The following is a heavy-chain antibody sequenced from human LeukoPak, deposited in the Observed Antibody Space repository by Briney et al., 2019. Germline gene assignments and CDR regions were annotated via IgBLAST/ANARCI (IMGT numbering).Heavy chain of an antibody. J-gene: IGHJ3*02. CDR1: GFTFSSYS. CDR2: ISSSSSYI. D-gene: IGHD3-16*01. V-gene: IGHV3-21*01. CDR3: ARAGLLGGDASDI. Sequence: GGSLRLSCAASGFTFSSYSMNWVRQAPGKGLEWVSSISSSSSYIYSADSVKGRFTISRDNAKNSLYLQMNSLRAEDTAVYYCARAGLLGGDASDIWGQGTMVTVSS.